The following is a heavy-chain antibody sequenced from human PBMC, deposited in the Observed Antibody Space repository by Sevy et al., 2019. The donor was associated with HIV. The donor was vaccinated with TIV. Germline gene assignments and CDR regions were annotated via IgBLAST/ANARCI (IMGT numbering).Heavy chain of an antibody. CDR1: GGSMSSYY. J-gene: IGHJ3*01. D-gene: IGHD5-18*01. CDR2: IYYSGST. V-gene: IGHV4-59*01. CDR3: ARGGGYLDAFDF. Sequence: SETLSLTCIVSGGSMSSYYWSWIRQSPGKGLGWIGYIYYSGSTNYNPSLKSRVTISVDMSKNQFSLKLSSVTAADTAVYYCARGGGYLDAFDFWGQGTMVTVSS.